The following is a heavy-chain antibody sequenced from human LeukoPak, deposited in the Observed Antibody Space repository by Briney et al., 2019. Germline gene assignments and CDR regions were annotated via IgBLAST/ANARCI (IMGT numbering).Heavy chain of an antibody. V-gene: IGHV3-48*03. Sequence: GGSLRLSCAASGFTFSSYEMNWVRQAPGKGLEWVSYISSSGSTIYYADSVKGRFTISRDNAKNSLYLQMNSLRAEDTAVYYCAKDTGLYGSGPGEYSFDYWGQGTLVTVSS. CDR1: GFTFSSYE. D-gene: IGHD3-10*01. J-gene: IGHJ4*02. CDR3: AKDTGLYGSGPGEYSFDY. CDR2: ISSSGSTI.